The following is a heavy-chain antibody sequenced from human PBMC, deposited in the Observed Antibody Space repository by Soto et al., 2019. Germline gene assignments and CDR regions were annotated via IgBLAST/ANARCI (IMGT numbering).Heavy chain of an antibody. CDR1: GFTFSRYE. J-gene: IGHJ4*02. Sequence: EVQLVESGGGLVQPGGSLRLSCAASGFTFSRYEFNWVRQAPGKGLEWISYISSSGSTIYYADSVEGRFTISRDNAKKSLYLQMNSLEAEGTADYYCAKEITRNTLVDHWGQGNQVTVSS. CDR2: ISSSGSTI. CDR3: AKEITRNTLVDH. D-gene: IGHD5-18*01. V-gene: IGHV3-48*03.